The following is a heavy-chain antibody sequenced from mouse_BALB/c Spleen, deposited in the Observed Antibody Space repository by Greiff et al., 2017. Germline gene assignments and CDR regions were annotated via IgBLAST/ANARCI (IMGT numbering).Heavy chain of an antibody. J-gene: IGHJ4*01. CDR2: ISSGGST. Sequence: DVKLVESGGGLVKPGGSLKLSCAASGFTFSSYAMSWVRQTPEKRLEWVASISSGGSTYYPDSVKGRFTISRDNARNILYLQMSSLRSEDTAMYYCARGRNSLLRLRYAMDYWGQGTSVTVSS. V-gene: IGHV5-6-5*01. CDR1: GFTFSSYA. CDR3: ARGRNSLLRLRYAMDY. D-gene: IGHD1-2*01.